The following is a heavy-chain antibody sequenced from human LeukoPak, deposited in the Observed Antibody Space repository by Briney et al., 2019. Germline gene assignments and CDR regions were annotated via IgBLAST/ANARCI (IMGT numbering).Heavy chain of an antibody. J-gene: IGHJ4*02. D-gene: IGHD2-15*01. CDR2: ISSSSGTT. V-gene: IGHV3-48*02. Sequence: GGSLRLSCAASGFTFSTYAMSWVRQAPGEGLEWVSYISSSSGTTYYADSVKGRFTISRDNAKNSLYLQMNSLRDEDTAVYYCARPLRGSGGLLHEYWGQGTLVTVSS. CDR1: GFTFSTYA. CDR3: ARPLRGSGGLLHEY.